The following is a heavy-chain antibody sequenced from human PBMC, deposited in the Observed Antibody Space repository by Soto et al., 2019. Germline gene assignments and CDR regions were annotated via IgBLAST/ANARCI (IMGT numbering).Heavy chain of an antibody. D-gene: IGHD5-12*01. CDR3: AKDLRVGYSGYELDY. J-gene: IGHJ4*02. Sequence: GGSLRLSCAASGFTFSSYAMSWVRQAPGKGLEWVSAISGSGGSTYYADSVKGRFTIPRDNSKNTLYLQMNSLRAEDTALYYCAKDLRVGYSGYELDYWGQGTLVTVSS. V-gene: IGHV3-23*01. CDR2: ISGSGGST. CDR1: GFTFSSYA.